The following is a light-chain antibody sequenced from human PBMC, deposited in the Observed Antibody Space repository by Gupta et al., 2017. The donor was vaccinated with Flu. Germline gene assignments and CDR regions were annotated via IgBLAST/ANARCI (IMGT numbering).Light chain of an antibody. Sequence: DIVMTQSPDSLAVSLGERATINCKSSQSVLYSSNNKNYLAWYQQKPGQPPKLLIYWASTRESGVPDRFSGSGYGTDFTLTISSLQAEDVAVYYCQQDYSTPRTFGQGTKVEIK. J-gene: IGKJ1*01. CDR1: QSVLYSSNNKNY. CDR3: QQDYSTPRT. V-gene: IGKV4-1*01. CDR2: WAS.